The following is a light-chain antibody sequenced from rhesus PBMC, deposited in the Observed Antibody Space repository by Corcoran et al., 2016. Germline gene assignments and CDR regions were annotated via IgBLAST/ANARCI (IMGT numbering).Light chain of an antibody. Sequence: DIQMTQSPPSLSASVGDTVTITCRASQGISTWLAWYQQKPGKAPKVLISQAFNWQSGVPSRFSGSGAGTGFTLTISRLQSEDFATYHCQQYSSRPYSFGQGTKVEIK. J-gene: IGKJ2*01. CDR3: QQYSSRPYS. V-gene: IGKV1-22*01. CDR1: QGISTW. CDR2: QAF.